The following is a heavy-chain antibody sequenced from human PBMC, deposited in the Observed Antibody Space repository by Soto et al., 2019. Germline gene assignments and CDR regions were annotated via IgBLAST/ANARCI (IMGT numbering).Heavy chain of an antibody. J-gene: IGHJ5*02. CDR1: GGTFSSYA. CDR3: ARTITMVRGVITLELNWFDP. V-gene: IGHV1-69*01. D-gene: IGHD3-10*01. Sequence: QVQLVQSGAEVKKPGSSVKVSCKASGGTFSSYAISWVRQAPGQGLEWMGGIIPIFGTANYAQKFQGRVTITADESTSTAYMELSSLRSEDTAVYYCARTITMVRGVITLELNWFDPWGQGTLVTVSS. CDR2: IIPIFGTA.